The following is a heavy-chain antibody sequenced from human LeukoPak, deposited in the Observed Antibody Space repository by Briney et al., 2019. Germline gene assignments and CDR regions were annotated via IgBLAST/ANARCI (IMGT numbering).Heavy chain of an antibody. V-gene: IGHV1-46*01. D-gene: IGHD3-22*01. CDR1: VYTFTNYY. Sequence: GASVTVSCKASVYTFTNYYMHWVRQAPGQGLEWMGIINPSGGRTTYAQKVQGIVTMTRDTSTSTVYMELSGLSSEDAAVYYCARDCDTSGYYPLVDYWGQGTLVAVSS. J-gene: IGHJ4*02. CDR3: ARDCDTSGYYPLVDY. CDR2: INPSGGRT.